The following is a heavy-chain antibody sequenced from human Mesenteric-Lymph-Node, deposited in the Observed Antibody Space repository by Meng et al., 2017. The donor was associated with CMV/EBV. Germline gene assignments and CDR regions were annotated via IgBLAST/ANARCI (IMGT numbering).Heavy chain of an antibody. CDR3: ARGSDIPVNNY. Sequence: QLQLQEWGAGLLKPSETLSLTCAVYGGSFSGYYWSWIRQPPGKGLAGIGEINHNGVPNYNPSLKSRVTISLDRSKNQFSLKLSSVTAEDTAVYYCARGSDIPVNNYWGQGTLVTVSS. CDR2: INHNGVP. J-gene: IGHJ4*02. V-gene: IGHV4-34*01. D-gene: IGHD2-15*01. CDR1: GGSFSGYY.